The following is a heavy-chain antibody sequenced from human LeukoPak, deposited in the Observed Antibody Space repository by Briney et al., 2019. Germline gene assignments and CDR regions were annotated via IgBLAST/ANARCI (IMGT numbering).Heavy chain of an antibody. J-gene: IGHJ6*02. Sequence: ASVKVSCKASGYTFTSYYMHWVRQAPGQGLEWMGIINPSGGSTSFAQRFQGRVTMTRDTSTSTVYMELSSLRSEDTAVYYCARDLAAAVRYYYYGMDVWGQGTTVTVSS. CDR2: INPSGGST. CDR1: GYTFTSYY. V-gene: IGHV1-46*01. D-gene: IGHD6-13*01. CDR3: ARDLAAAVRYYYYGMDV.